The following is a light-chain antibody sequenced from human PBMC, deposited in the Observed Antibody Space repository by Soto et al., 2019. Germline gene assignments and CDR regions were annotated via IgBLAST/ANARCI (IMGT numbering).Light chain of an antibody. CDR3: EADNSYLWT. V-gene: IGKV1-5*03. CDR2: KAS. Sequence: DIQMTQSPSTLSASVGDRVTITCRASQSIKKWLAWYQQKPGRAPILLIYKASNLETGVPSRFSVSGSGTGFTPTICGPQAVDFPNDDGEADNSYLWTFGQGAMVDIK. CDR1: QSIKKW. J-gene: IGKJ1*01.